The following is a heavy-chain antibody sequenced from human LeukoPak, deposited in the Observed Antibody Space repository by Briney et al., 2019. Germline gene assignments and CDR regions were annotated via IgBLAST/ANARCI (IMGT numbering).Heavy chain of an antibody. D-gene: IGHD1-26*01. CDR1: GGTFSSCA. Sequence: SVNVSCKASGGTFSSCAISWVRQAPGQGLEWMGRIIPILGIANYAQKFQGRVTITADKSTSTAYMELSSLRSEDTAVYYCARSIKEGGSYRPYYFDYWGQGTLVTVSS. CDR2: IIPILGIA. CDR3: ARSIKEGGSYRPYYFDY. J-gene: IGHJ4*02. V-gene: IGHV1-69*04.